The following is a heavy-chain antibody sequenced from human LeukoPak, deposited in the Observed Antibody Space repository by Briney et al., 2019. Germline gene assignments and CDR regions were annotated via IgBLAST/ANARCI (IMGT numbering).Heavy chain of an antibody. D-gene: IGHD3-22*01. V-gene: IGHV1-46*01. CDR1: GYTFTSYY. J-gene: IGHJ4*02. CDR3: ARVGPPYDSSGYPDY. Sequence: GASVKVSCKASGYTFTSYYMHWVRQAPGHGLVWMGIINPSGGSTSYAQKFQGRVTMTRDTSTSTVYMELSSLRSEDTAVYYCARVGPPYDSSGYPDYWGQGTLVTVSS. CDR2: INPSGGST.